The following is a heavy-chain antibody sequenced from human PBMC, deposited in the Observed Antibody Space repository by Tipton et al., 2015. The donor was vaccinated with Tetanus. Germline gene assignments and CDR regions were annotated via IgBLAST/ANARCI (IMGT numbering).Heavy chain of an antibody. Sequence: SLRLSCAASGFTFSSYGMHWVRQAPGKGLEWVAVISYDGSNKYYADSVKGRFTISRDNSKNTLYLQMNSLRAEDTAVYYCAKDWHRYCSGGSCSRIDYWGQGTLVTVSS. V-gene: IGHV3-30*18. CDR1: GFTFSSYG. J-gene: IGHJ4*02. CDR2: ISYDGSNK. D-gene: IGHD2-15*01. CDR3: AKDWHRYCSGGSCSRIDY.